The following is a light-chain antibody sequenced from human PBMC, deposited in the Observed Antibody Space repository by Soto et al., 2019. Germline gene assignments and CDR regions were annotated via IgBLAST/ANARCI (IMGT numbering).Light chain of an antibody. CDR3: QQEYT. J-gene: IGKJ5*01. CDR1: QSSRSW. V-gene: IGKV1-5*01. CDR2: DAS. Sequence: DIQMTQSPSTLSASVGGRVTISCRASQSSRSWLAWYQQKPGKAPKLLIYDASTLESGVPSRFSGSGSGTEFTLTISSLQPDDFATYYCQQEYTFGRGTRLEIK.